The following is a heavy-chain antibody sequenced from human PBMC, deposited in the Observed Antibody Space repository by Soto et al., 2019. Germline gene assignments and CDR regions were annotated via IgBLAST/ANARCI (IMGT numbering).Heavy chain of an antibody. D-gene: IGHD6-25*01. CDR2: VYANDSDV. CDR3: GAGSFDH. Sequence: PGESLKISCKASGYNFVEYWNGGLRQIPGKGLERMGSVYANDSDVKYSPPFQGQVTVAADKSINTAYPHWSSLKPSDSATYYCGAGSFDHWGQGTPGTVSS. CDR1: GYNFVEYW. J-gene: IGHJ4*02. V-gene: IGHV5-51*01.